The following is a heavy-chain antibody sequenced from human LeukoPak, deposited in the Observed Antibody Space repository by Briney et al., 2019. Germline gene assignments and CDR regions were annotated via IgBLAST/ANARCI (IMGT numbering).Heavy chain of an antibody. J-gene: IGHJ5*02. CDR1: GGSISTTNYY. D-gene: IGHD3-10*01. V-gene: IGHV4-39*07. CDR3: ARDLQGDQYYYGSGSWFDP. CDR2: INHSGST. Sequence: SETLSLTCTVSGGSISTTNYYWSWIRQPPGKGLEWIGEINHSGSTNYNPSLKSRVTISVDTSKNQFSLKLSSVTAADTAVYYCARDLQGDQYYYGSGSWFDPWGQGTLVTVSS.